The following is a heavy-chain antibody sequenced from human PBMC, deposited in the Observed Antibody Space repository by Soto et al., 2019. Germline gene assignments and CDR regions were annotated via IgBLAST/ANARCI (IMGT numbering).Heavy chain of an antibody. CDR1: GCSISSGGYS. CDR2: IYHNGST. CDR3: ARVPGP. J-gene: IGHJ5*02. Sequence: SETLSLTCAVSGCSISSGGYSWSWVRQPPGKGLEWIGYIYHNGSTYYNPSLKSRVTISVDRSKNQFSLKLSSVTAADTAVYYCARVPGPWGQGTLVTVSS. V-gene: IGHV4-30-2*01.